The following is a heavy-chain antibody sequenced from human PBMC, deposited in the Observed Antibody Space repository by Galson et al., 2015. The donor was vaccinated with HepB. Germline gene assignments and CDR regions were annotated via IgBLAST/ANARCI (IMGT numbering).Heavy chain of an antibody. CDR3: ARDWKKCTNGVCYQGFDY. Sequence: SLRLSCAASGFTFSSYGMHWVRQAPGKGLEGVAVIWYDGSNENYADSVKGRFTISRDNSKNTLYLQMNSLRAEDTAVYYCARDWKKCTNGVCYQGFDYWGQGTLVTVSS. D-gene: IGHD2-8*01. CDR2: IWYDGSNE. CDR1: GFTFSSYG. J-gene: IGHJ4*02. V-gene: IGHV3-33*01.